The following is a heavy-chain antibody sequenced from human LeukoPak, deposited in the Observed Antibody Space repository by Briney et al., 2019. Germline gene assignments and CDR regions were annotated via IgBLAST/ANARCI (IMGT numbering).Heavy chain of an antibody. J-gene: IGHJ4*02. CDR3: ATXXXDSSGYYHVDY. V-gene: IGHV1-2*02. CDR2: INPNSGGT. Sequence: GASVKVSCKASGYTFTGYYMHWVRQAPGQGLEWMGWINPNSGGTNYAQKFQGRVTMTRDTSISTAYMELSRLRSDDTAVYYCATXXXDSSGYYHVDYWGQGTLVTVSS. CDR1: GYTFTGYY. D-gene: IGHD3-22*01.